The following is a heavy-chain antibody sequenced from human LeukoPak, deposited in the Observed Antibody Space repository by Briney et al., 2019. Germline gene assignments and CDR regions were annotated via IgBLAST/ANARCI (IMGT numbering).Heavy chain of an antibody. V-gene: IGHV3-53*01. Sequence: GGSLRLSCAASGFSVSKNYMNWVRQAPGKGLEWVSVMYSGGSRYYADSVKGRFTISRDSSKNTVYLQMNSLRAEDTAVYFCARAIQQTTILWWWYAFDIWGQGTMVTVSS. CDR3: ARAIQQTTILWWWYAFDI. CDR2: MYSGGSR. CDR1: GFSVSKNY. J-gene: IGHJ3*02. D-gene: IGHD2-21*01.